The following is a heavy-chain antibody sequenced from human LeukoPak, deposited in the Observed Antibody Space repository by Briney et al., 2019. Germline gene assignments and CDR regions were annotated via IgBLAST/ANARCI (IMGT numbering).Heavy chain of an antibody. CDR2: IYYSGST. V-gene: IGHV4-59*01. CDR1: GGSISGYY. D-gene: IGHD2-15*01. CDR3: ARFPRILFPEDNWFDP. J-gene: IGHJ5*02. Sequence: SETLSLTCTVSGGSISGYYWSWIRQPPGKGLEWIGYIYYSGSTNYNPSLKSRVTISVDTSKNQFSLKLSSLTPADTPVYYFARFPRILFPEDNWFDPWGQGTLVTVS.